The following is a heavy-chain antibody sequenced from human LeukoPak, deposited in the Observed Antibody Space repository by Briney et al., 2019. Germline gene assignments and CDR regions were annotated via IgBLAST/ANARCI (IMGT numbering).Heavy chain of an antibody. J-gene: IGHJ3*02. CDR2: IGSRSTYT. D-gene: IGHD1-7*01. CDR1: GLTFSSYS. V-gene: IGHV3-21*01. CDR3: ARGGLNFDAFDI. Sequence: GGSLRLSCAASGLTFSSYSMNWVRQAPGKGLEWVSSIGSRSTYTYSADSVKGRFTISRDNAKNSLYLQMNSLRAGDTAVYYCARGGLNFDAFDIWGQGTMVTVSS.